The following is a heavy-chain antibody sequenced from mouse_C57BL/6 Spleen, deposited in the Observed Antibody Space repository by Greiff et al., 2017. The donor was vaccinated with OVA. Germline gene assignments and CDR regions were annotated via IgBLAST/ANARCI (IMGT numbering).Heavy chain of an antibody. D-gene: IGHD2-4*01. J-gene: IGHJ3*01. CDR1: GYAFTNYL. CDR3: AIDDYGRAY. CDR2: INPGSGGT. Sequence: QVQLKQSGAELVRPGTSVKVSCKASGYAFTNYLIEWVKQRPGQGLEWIGVINPGSGGTNYNEKFKGKATLTADKSSSTAYMQLSSLTSEDSAVYFCAIDDYGRAYWGQGTLVTVSA. V-gene: IGHV1-54*01.